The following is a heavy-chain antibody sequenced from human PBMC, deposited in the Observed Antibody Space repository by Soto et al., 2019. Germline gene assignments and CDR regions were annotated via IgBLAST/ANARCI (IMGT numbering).Heavy chain of an antibody. Sequence: SETLSLTCTVSGGSISSSSYHWGWIRQAPGKGPDWIGSIYYSGSTHYNPSLKSRVTISVDTSKNQFSLKLKSVTAADTAVYYCARHESIQLWSYFDYWGQGTLVTVSS. CDR1: GGSISSSSYH. CDR2: IYYSGST. CDR3: ARHESIQLWSYFDY. D-gene: IGHD5-18*01. J-gene: IGHJ4*02. V-gene: IGHV4-39*01.